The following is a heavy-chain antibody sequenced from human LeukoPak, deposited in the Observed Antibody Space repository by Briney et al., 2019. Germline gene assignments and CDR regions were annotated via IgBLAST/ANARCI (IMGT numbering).Heavy chain of an antibody. CDR3: ARRGYCSSTSCPPDY. CDR1: GYSFTSYW. D-gene: IGHD2-2*01. Sequence: GESLKISCKGSGYSFTSYWIGWARQMPGKGLEWMGIIYPGDSDTGYSPSFQGQVTISADKSISTAYLQWSSLKASDTAMYYCARRGYCSSTSCPPDYWGQGTLVTVSS. V-gene: IGHV5-51*01. CDR2: IYPGDSDT. J-gene: IGHJ4*02.